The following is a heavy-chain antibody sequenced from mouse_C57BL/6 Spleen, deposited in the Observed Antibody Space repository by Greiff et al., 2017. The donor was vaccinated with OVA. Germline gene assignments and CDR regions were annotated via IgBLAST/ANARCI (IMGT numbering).Heavy chain of an antibody. CDR1: GYAFSSSW. Sequence: QVQLQQSGPELEKPGASVKISCKASGYAFSSSWMNWVKQRPGKGLEWIGRIYPGDGDTNYNGKFKGKATLTADKSSSTAYMQLSSLTSEDSAVYFCARNHYYGSSSYFDYWGQGTTLTVSS. CDR2: IYPGDGDT. J-gene: IGHJ2*01. D-gene: IGHD1-1*01. CDR3: ARNHYYGSSSYFDY. V-gene: IGHV1-82*01.